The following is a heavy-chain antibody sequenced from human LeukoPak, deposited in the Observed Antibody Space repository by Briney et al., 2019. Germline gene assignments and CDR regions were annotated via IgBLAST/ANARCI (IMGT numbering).Heavy chain of an antibody. J-gene: IGHJ4*02. CDR1: GFTFSSYA. Sequence: GGSLRLSCAASGFTFSSYAMSWVRQAPGKGLEGVGFIRSKAKGGTTEYAASVKGRFTISRDDSRSIAYLQMNSLKTEDTAVYYCAHDTGGYAYYFDYWGQGTLVTVSS. CDR3: AHDTGGYAYYFDY. CDR2: IRSKAKGGTT. V-gene: IGHV3-49*04. D-gene: IGHD3-22*01.